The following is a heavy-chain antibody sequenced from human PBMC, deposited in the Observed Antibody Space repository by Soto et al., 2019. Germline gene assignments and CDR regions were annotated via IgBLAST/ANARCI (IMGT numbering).Heavy chain of an antibody. CDR3: ARDLDYDFWSGYPYYYYYGMDV. CDR2: ISSSSSYI. V-gene: IGHV3-21*01. J-gene: IGHJ6*02. D-gene: IGHD3-3*01. Sequence: GGSLRLSCAASGFTFSSYSMNWVRQAPGKGPEWVSSISSSSSYIYYADSVKGRFTISRDNAKNSLYLQMNSLRAEDTAVYYCARDLDYDFWSGYPYYYYYGMDVWGQGTTVTVSS. CDR1: GFTFSSYS.